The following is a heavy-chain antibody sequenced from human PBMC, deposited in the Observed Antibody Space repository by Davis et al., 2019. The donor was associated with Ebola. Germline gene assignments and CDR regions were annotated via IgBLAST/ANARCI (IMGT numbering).Heavy chain of an antibody. J-gene: IGHJ4*02. CDR2: INHSGST. Sequence: SETLSLTCAVYGGSFSGSYWSWIRQPPGKGLEWIGEINHSGSTNNNPSLKSRVTISVDTSKNQFSLKLSSVTAADTAVYYCARLSSTGHLDYWGQGTLVTVSS. CDR3: ARLSSTGHLDY. V-gene: IGHV4-34*01. CDR1: GGSFSGSY. D-gene: IGHD6-19*01.